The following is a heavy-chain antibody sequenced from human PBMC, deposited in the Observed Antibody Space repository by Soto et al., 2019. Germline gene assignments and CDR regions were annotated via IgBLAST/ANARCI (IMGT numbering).Heavy chain of an antibody. J-gene: IGHJ5*02. V-gene: IGHV3-7*04. D-gene: IGHD1-26*01. CDR2: IKQDGSEK. Sequence: EVQLVESGGGLVQPGGSLRLSCAASGFTFSSYWMTWVRQAPGKGLEWVANIKQDGSEKYYVDSVKGRFTISRDNAKNPLWLRMISVRAGGTDMYYCARGWGLDPWGQGTLGTVSA. CDR1: GFTFSSYW. CDR3: ARGWGLDP.